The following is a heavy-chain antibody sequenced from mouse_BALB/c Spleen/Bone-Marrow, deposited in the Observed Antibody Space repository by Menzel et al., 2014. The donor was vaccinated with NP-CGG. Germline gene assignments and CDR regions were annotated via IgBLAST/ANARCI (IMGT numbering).Heavy chain of an antibody. J-gene: IGHJ2*01. CDR1: GFTFTDYY. D-gene: IGHD1-1*01. CDR3: ARDMGGLLFDS. Sequence: EVMLVEPGGGLVQPGGSLRLSCATSGFTFTDYYMNWVRQPPGKALEWLAFIRNKAYGYTTEYSASVKGRFTISRDNSQNILYLQMNTLRAEDSATYYCARDMGGLLFDSWGQGTTLLVSS. V-gene: IGHV7-3*02. CDR2: IRNKAYGYTT.